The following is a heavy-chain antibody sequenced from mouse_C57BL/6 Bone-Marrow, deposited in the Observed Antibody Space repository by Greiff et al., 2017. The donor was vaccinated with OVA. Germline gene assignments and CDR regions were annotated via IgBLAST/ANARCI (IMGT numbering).Heavy chain of an antibody. CDR2: ISSGGSYP. D-gene: IGHD1-1*01. CDR3: ARYFHYYGSSLDY. CDR1: GFTFSSYG. J-gene: IGHJ2*01. Sequence: EVQLVESGGDLVKPGGSLKLSCAASGFTFSSYGMSWVRQTPDKRLEWVATISSGGSYPYYPDSVKGRFTISRVNAKNTLYLQMSSLKSEDTAMYYCARYFHYYGSSLDYWGQGTTLTVSS. V-gene: IGHV5-6*01.